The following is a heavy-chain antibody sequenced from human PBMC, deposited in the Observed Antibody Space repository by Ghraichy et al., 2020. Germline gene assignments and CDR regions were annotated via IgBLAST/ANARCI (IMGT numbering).Heavy chain of an antibody. Sequence: ESLNISCAASGFTFSSYSMNWVRQAPGKGLEWVLSISSSSSYIYYADSVKGRFTIPRDNAKNSLYLQMNSLRAEDTAVYYCARVTLRAAAREADYWGQGTLVTVSS. D-gene: IGHD6-13*01. CDR1: GFTFSSYS. J-gene: IGHJ4*02. CDR2: ISSSSSYI. CDR3: ARVTLRAAAREADY. V-gene: IGHV3-21*01.